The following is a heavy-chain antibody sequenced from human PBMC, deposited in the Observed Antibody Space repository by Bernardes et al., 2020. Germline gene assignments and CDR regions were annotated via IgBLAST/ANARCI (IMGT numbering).Heavy chain of an antibody. D-gene: IGHD6-13*01. J-gene: IGHJ4*02. V-gene: IGHV3-53*01. CDR3: ARDQHSSRHFDY. Sequence: GGSLRLSCAASGFTVSSNYMSWVRQAPGKGLEWVSVIYSGGSTYYADSVKGRFNISRDNSKNTLYLQMNSLRAEDTAVYYCARDQHSSRHFDYWGQGTLVTVSS. CDR2: IYSGGST. CDR1: GFTVSSNY.